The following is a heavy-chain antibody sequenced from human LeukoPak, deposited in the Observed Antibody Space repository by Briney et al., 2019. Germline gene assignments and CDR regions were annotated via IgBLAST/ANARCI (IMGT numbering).Heavy chain of an antibody. V-gene: IGHV3-20*01. CDR2: INWNGGST. Sequence: GGSLRLSCAASGFTFDDYGMSWVRQAPGKGLEWVSGINWNGGSTGYADSVKGRFTISGDNAKNSLYLQMNSLRAEDTALYHCARGLGGSYYAAFDIWGQGTMVTVSS. J-gene: IGHJ3*02. CDR3: ARGLGGSYYAAFDI. CDR1: GFTFDDYG. D-gene: IGHD1-26*01.